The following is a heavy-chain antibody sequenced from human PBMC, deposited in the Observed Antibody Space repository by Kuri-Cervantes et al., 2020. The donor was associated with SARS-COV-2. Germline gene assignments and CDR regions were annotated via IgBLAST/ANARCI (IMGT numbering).Heavy chain of an antibody. Sequence: GGSLRLSCAASGFTFSSYAMSWVRQAPGKGLEWVSLITGSGDNTYYADSVRGRFTISRDNSRNTLYLQMNSLRTEDTAVYYCAKGGPMVRGEIRNNWFDPWGQGTLVTVSP. D-gene: IGHD3-10*01. V-gene: IGHV3-23*01. CDR3: AKGGPMVRGEIRNNWFDP. CDR1: GFTFSSYA. CDR2: ITGSGDNT. J-gene: IGHJ5*02.